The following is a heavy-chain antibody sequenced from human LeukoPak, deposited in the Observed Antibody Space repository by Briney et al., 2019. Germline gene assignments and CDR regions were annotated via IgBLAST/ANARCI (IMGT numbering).Heavy chain of an antibody. CDR1: GFTFSSYA. J-gene: IGHJ4*02. CDR2: ISYDGSNK. D-gene: IGHD3-22*01. Sequence: GGSLRLSCAASGFTFSSYAMHWVRQAPGKGLEWVAVISYDGSNKYYADSVKGRFTISRDNSKNTLYLQMNSLSAEDTAVYYCARDKSRGKPNYYDSRRGFDYWGQGTLVTVSS. V-gene: IGHV3-30-3*01. CDR3: ARDKSRGKPNYYDSRRGFDY.